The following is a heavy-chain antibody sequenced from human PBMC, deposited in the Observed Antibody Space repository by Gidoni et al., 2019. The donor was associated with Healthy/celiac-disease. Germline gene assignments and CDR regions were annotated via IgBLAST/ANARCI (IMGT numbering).Heavy chain of an antibody. CDR3: ARGGAMTTVTTAGY. V-gene: IGHV4-38-2*01. J-gene: IGHJ4*02. D-gene: IGHD4-17*01. Sequence: QVQLQESGPGLVKPSETLSLTCAVSGYSISSGYYWGWIRQPPGKGLGWIGSIYHSGSTYYNPSLKSRVTISVDTSKNQFSLKLSSVTAADTAVYYCARGGAMTTVTTAGYWGQGTLVTVSS. CDR2: IYHSGST. CDR1: GYSISSGYY.